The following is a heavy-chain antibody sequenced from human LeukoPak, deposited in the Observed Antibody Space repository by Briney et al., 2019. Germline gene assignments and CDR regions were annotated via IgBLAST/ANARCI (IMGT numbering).Heavy chain of an antibody. J-gene: IGHJ4*02. CDR2: IYHTGST. Sequence: PSETLSLTCAVSGGSISSNNWWSWVRQPPGRGLEWTADIYHTGSTNYSPSLKSRVTMSVDKSKNQFFLKLNSVTAADTAVYYCGRLMAGLDWGQGTLVTVSS. D-gene: IGHD6-19*01. V-gene: IGHV4-4*02. CDR3: GRLMAGLD. CDR1: GGSISSNNW.